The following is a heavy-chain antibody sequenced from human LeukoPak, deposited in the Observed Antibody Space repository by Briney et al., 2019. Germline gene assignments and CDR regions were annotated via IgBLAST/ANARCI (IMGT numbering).Heavy chain of an antibody. Sequence: PGGSLRLSCAASGFTFSSYAMSWVRQAPGKGLEWVSTISGSDGSTNYADSVKGRFTISRDNSKNTLYLQMNSLRAEDTAVYYCARDYGDYYFDYWGQGTLVTVSS. J-gene: IGHJ4*02. CDR1: GFTFSSYA. CDR3: ARDYGDYYFDY. D-gene: IGHD4-17*01. V-gene: IGHV3-23*01. CDR2: ISGSDGST.